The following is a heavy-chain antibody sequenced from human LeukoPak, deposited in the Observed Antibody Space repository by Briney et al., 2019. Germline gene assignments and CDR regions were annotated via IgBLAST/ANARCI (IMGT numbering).Heavy chain of an antibody. J-gene: IGHJ3*02. V-gene: IGHV3-74*01. D-gene: IGHD6-19*01. Sequence: GGSLRLSCAASGFTFSYYWMHWVRQAPGKGLVWVSRINGDGSITSYADSVKGRFIISRDNAKNTLYLQMNSLRAEDTAVYYCAREGNSGWRDDGFDIWGQGTMVTVSS. CDR1: GFTFSYYW. CDR3: AREGNSGWRDDGFDI. CDR2: INGDGSIT.